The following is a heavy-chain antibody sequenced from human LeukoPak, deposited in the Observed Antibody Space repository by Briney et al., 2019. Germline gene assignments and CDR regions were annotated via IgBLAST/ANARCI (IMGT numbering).Heavy chain of an antibody. V-gene: IGHV3-53*01. J-gene: IGHJ4*02. Sequence: GGSLRLSCAASGFTVSSNYMSWVRQAPGKGLEWVSVIYSGGSTYYADSVKGRFTISRDNSKNTLYLQMNSLRAEDTAVYYCARRDNWNDRGFDYWGQGTLVTVSS. CDR3: ARRDNWNDRGFDY. CDR2: IYSGGST. D-gene: IGHD1-20*01. CDR1: GFTVSSNY.